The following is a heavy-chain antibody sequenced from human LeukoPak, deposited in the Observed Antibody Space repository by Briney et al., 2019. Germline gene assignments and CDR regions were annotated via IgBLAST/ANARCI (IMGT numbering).Heavy chain of an antibody. D-gene: IGHD4-17*01. J-gene: IGHJ4*02. Sequence: GESLKISCQGSGSTFTSYWIGWARQLPGKGLEWMGIIYPGDSDTRYSPSFQGQVTISADKSISTAYLQWSSLKASDTSMYYCARSNYGDYALGYWGQGTLVTVSS. CDR3: ARSNYGDYALGY. CDR1: GSTFTSYW. V-gene: IGHV5-51*01. CDR2: IYPGDSDT.